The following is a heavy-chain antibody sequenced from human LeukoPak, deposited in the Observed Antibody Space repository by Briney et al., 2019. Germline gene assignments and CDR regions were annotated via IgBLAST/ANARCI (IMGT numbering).Heavy chain of an antibody. D-gene: IGHD1-26*01. V-gene: IGHV3-30*07. CDR3: ARAVYSGNYHVGESDY. J-gene: IGHJ4*02. CDR1: GFKFFTFA. Sequence: PGGSLRLSCEASGFKFFTFAMHWVRRAPGKGLEWVAIISYDGSNKYYGDSVKGRFTISRDSSKNTLDLQMNSLRAEDTAMYYCARAVYSGNYHVGESDYWGQETLVTVSS. CDR2: ISYDGSNK.